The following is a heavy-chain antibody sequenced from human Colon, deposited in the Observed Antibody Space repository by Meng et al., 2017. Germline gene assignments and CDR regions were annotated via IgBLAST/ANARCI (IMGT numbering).Heavy chain of an antibody. D-gene: IGHD3-22*01. CDR1: VESVSRNLHA. V-gene: IGHV6-1*01. CDR3: ARDSSSSAYSPFDY. Sequence: SGPGLVTPSHALSRTCCISVESVSRNLHALNWIRQSPSGGLELLGRTYYRSKWYNDYAVSVKIRITINPDTSKNQFSLQLNSVTPEDTAVYYCARDSSSSAYSPFDYWGQGTLVTVSS. CDR2: TYYRSKWYN. J-gene: IGHJ4*02.